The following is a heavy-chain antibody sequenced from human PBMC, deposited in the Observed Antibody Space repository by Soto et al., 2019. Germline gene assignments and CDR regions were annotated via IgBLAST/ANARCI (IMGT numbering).Heavy chain of an antibody. CDR3: ARGSGYDYGTGYYYGMDA. CDR2: TIPIFGTA. CDR1: VGNFSSYA. J-gene: IGHJ6*02. V-gene: IGHV1-69*06. D-gene: IGHD5-12*01. Sequence: SVKVSCKASVGNFSSYAISWVRQAPGQGLEWMGGTIPIFGTANYAQKFQGRVTITADKSTSTAYMELSSLRSEDTAVYYCARGSGYDYGTGYYYGMDAWGQGTTVTVSS.